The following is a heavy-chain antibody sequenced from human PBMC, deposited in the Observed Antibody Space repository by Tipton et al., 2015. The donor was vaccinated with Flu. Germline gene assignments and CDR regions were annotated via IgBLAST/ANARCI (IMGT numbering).Heavy chain of an antibody. V-gene: IGHV3-23*01. D-gene: IGHD3-9*01. Sequence: SLRLSCAASGFTFDSYAMSWVRQAPGKGLEWVPSISVSGGSTKIADSVEGRFTVSRDNSKNTLYLQMNSLRVEDTAVYYCAKTENGGWLFDAFHVWGQGTMVTVSS. CDR3: AKTENGGWLFDAFHV. CDR2: ISVSGGST. J-gene: IGHJ3*01. CDR1: GFTFDSYA.